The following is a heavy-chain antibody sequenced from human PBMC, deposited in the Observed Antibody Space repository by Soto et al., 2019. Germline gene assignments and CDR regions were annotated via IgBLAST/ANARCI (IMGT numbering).Heavy chain of an antibody. CDR1: GGSFSGYY. CDR2: INHSGST. V-gene: IGHV4-34*01. D-gene: IGHD6-19*01. Sequence: SEPLSLTFAVSGGSFSGYYWSWIRQPPGKGLEWIGEINHSGSTNYNPSLKSRVTISVDTSKNQFSLKLSSVTAEDTAVYYCARDKRYSSGWDAGRGFGYYYGLEGWGQGTTVTV. J-gene: IGHJ6*02. CDR3: ARDKRYSSGWDAGRGFGYYYGLEG.